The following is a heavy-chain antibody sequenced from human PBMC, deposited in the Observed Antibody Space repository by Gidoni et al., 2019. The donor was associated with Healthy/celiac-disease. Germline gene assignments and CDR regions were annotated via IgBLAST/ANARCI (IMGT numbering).Heavy chain of an antibody. D-gene: IGHD2-21*01. V-gene: IGHV3-30*18. CDR2: ISYDGSNK. J-gene: IGHJ2*01. CDR1: GFTFSGYG. CDR3: AKGHIVVVWYFDL. Sequence: QVQLVESGGGVVQPGRSLRLPCAASGFTFSGYGLPWVRQAPGKGLEWVAVISYDGSNKYYADSVKGRFTTSRDNSKNTLYLQMNSLRAEDTAVYYCAKGHIVVVWYFDLWGRGTLVTVSS.